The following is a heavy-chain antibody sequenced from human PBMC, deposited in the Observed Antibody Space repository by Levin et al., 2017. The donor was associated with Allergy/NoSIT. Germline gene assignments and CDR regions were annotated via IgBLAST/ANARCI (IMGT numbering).Heavy chain of an antibody. CDR1: GFTFSTYS. CDR3: ARASTDGPYYYYMDV. D-gene: IGHD5-24*01. V-gene: IGHV3-48*02. Sequence: GGSLRLSCAASGFTFSTYSMNWVRQAPGQGLEWISYISTSSSPIYYADSVKGRFTISRDNAKNSLHLQMNSLRDEDTAVYYCARASTDGPYYYYMDVWGKGTTVTVSS. CDR2: ISTSSSPI. J-gene: IGHJ6*03.